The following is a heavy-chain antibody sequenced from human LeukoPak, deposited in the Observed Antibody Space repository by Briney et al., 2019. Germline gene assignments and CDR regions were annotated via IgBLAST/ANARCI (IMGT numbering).Heavy chain of an antibody. CDR2: IFFRWGT. D-gene: IGHD2-15*01. V-gene: IGHV4-39*01. CDR3: ARGEVVAATLYYYYYMDV. Sequence: SETLSLTWTVSGDSIISSFFYWGWIRQPPGKGLEWFRRIFFRWGTQFNTSLKSRVTISVDTSKNQFSLKLSSVTAADTAVYYCARGEVVAATLYYYYYMDVWGKGTTVTVSS. CDR1: GDSIISSFFY. J-gene: IGHJ6*03.